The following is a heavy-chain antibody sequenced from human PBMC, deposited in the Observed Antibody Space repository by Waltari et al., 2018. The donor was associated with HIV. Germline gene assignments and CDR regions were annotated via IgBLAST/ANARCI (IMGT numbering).Heavy chain of an antibody. V-gene: IGHV3-49*03. Sequence: EVQLVESGGGLVQSGRSLRLSCTASGFTFGDYAMSWFRQAPGKGLEWVGFIRSKTYGWTTEYAASVKDRFTISRDDSKSIAYLQMNSLKTEDTAVYYCSRSRGYSYGYADYWGQGTLVTVSS. D-gene: IGHD5-18*01. CDR2: IRSKTYGWTT. J-gene: IGHJ4*02. CDR3: SRSRGYSYGYADY. CDR1: GFTFGDYA.